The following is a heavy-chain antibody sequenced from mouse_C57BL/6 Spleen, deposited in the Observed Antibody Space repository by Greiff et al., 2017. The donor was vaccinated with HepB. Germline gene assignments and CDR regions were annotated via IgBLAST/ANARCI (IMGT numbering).Heavy chain of an antibody. CDR2: INPSSGYT. CDR3: AKGAVVATRD. Sequence: QVQLQQSGAELARPGASVKMSCKASGYTFTSYTMHWVKQRPGQGLEWIGYINPSSGYTKYNQKFKDKATLTADKSSSTAYMQLSSLTSEESAVYYCAKGAVVATRDWGQGTTLTVSS. D-gene: IGHD1-1*01. CDR1: GYTFTSYT. J-gene: IGHJ2*01. V-gene: IGHV1-4*01.